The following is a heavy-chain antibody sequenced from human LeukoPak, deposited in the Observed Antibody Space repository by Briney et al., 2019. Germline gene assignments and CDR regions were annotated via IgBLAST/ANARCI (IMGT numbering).Heavy chain of an antibody. D-gene: IGHD1-26*01. V-gene: IGHV1-8*01. CDR1: GYTFTSYD. CDR3: ARGRRGIRTLGY. Sequence: GASVKVSCKASGYTFTSYDINWVRQATGQGLEWMGWMSPNSGNTGYAQKFQGRVTMTRNTSISTAYMELSSLRSEDTAVYYCARGRRGIRTLGYWGQGTLVTVSS. J-gene: IGHJ4*02. CDR2: MSPNSGNT.